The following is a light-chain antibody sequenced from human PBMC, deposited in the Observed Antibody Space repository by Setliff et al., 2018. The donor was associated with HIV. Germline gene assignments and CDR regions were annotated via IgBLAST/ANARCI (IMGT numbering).Light chain of an antibody. Sequence: QSVLRQPPSVSGAPGRRVTISCTGSSSNIGAGYDVHWYQQFPGTAPKLVIYSNTNRPSGVPDRFSGSKSGTSASLAITGLQADDEADYYCNSFAGSVYVFGTGTKVTVL. V-gene: IGLV1-40*01. J-gene: IGLJ1*01. CDR1: SSNIGAGYD. CDR2: SNT. CDR3: NSFAGSVYV.